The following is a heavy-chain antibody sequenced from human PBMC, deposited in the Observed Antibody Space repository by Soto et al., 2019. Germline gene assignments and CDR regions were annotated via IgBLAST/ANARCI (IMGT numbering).Heavy chain of an antibody. V-gene: IGHV3-7*05. J-gene: IGHJ4*02. D-gene: IGHD3-10*01. CDR1: GFTFSSRW. Sequence: GGSLRLSCAASGFTFSSRWMSWVRQAPGKGLDWVATIKQDGSEKYYVDSVKGRFTISRDNAKNSLYLQMNSLRAEDTAVYYCARIYGSGSYYKYHFDVWGQGTLVNLSS. CDR2: IKQDGSEK. CDR3: ARIYGSGSYYKYHFDV.